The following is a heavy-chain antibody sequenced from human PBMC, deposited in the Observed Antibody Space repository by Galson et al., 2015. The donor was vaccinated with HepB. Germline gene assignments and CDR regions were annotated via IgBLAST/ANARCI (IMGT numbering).Heavy chain of an antibody. CDR3: AKWLGAQSIFDS. J-gene: IGHJ4*02. CDR2: TSYDGSHA. CDR1: GFTFSTYT. Sequence: SLRLSCAASGFTFSTYTIHWVRQAPGKGLEWVAVTSYDGSHAHYADAVKGRFSISRDNSKNTLFLQLTSLRAEDTAVYYCAKWLGAQSIFDSWGQGTLVTVSS. D-gene: IGHD3-16*01. V-gene: IGHV3-30-3*02.